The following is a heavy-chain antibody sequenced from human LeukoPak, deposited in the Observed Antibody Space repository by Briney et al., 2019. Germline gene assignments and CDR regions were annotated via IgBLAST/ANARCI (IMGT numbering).Heavy chain of an antibody. V-gene: IGHV3-53*01. CDR1: GASISGSGYY. CDR2: IYSGGST. J-gene: IGHJ4*02. CDR3: ARPGSIVGATRDFDY. Sequence: ETLSLTCAVSGASISGSGYYMSWVRQAPGKGLEWVSVIYSGGSTYYADSVKGRFTISRDNSKNTLYLQMNSLRAEDTAVYYCARPGSIVGATRDFDYWGQGTLVTVSS. D-gene: IGHD1-26*01.